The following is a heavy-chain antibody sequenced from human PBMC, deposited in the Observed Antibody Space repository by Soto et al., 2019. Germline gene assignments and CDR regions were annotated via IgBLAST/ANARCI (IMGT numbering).Heavy chain of an antibody. D-gene: IGHD1-26*01. CDR2: ISSSSSTI. CDR1: GLTFTSYS. Sequence: PWGSLRLSCAASGLTFTSYSMNWVRQAPGKGLEWVSYISSSSSTIYYADSMKGRFTISRDHAKNSLYLQVNSLRDEDTAVYYCVRGGATIFDYWGRGTLVTVSS. J-gene: IGHJ4*02. V-gene: IGHV3-48*02. CDR3: VRGGATIFDY.